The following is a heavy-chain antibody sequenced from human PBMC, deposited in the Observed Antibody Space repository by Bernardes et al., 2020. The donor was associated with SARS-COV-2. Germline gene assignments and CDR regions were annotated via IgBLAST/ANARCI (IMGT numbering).Heavy chain of an antibody. Sequence: SETLSLTCTVSGGSISSYYWSWIRQPPGKGLEWIGYIYYSGSTNYNPSLKSRVTISVDTSKNQFSLKLSSVTAADTAVYYCARDRRDGYNPGGMDVWGQGTTVTVSS. CDR1: GGSISSYY. D-gene: IGHD5-12*01. V-gene: IGHV4-59*01. CDR3: ARDRRDGYNPGGMDV. J-gene: IGHJ6*02. CDR2: IYYSGST.